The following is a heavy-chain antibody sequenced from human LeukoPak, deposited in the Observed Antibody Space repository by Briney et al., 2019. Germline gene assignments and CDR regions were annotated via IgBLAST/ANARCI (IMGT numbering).Heavy chain of an antibody. D-gene: IGHD3-10*01. V-gene: IGHV3-48*03. J-gene: IGHJ3*02. CDR3: ARSYYYGSGSSDAFDI. CDR1: GFTFSSYE. CDR2: ISSSGSTI. Sequence: PGGSLRLSCAASGFTFSSYEMNWVRQAPGKGLEWVSYISSSGSTIYYADSVKGRFTISRDNSKNTLYLQMNSLRAEDTAVYYCARSYYYGSGSSDAFDIWGQGTMVTVSS.